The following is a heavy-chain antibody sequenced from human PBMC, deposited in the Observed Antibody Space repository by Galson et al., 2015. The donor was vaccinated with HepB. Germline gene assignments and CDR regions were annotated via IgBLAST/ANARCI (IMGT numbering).Heavy chain of an antibody. V-gene: IGHV1-69*10. J-gene: IGHJ4*02. CDR3: ARETLLRDDILTGFFDY. D-gene: IGHD3-9*01. CDR2: IIPILGIA. Sequence: SVKVSCKASGGTFSSYAISWVRQAPGQGLEWMGGIIPILGIANYAQKFQGRVTITADKSTSTAYMELSSLRSEDTAVYYCARETLLRDDILTGFFDYWGQGTLVTVSS. CDR1: GGTFSSYA.